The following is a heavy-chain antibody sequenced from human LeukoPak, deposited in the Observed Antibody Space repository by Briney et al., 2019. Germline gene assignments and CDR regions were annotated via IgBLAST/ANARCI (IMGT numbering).Heavy chain of an antibody. CDR2: MSYDGTSE. CDR1: GFTFSSYA. V-gene: IGHV3-30-3*01. Sequence: AGGSLRLSCAASGFTFSSYAMHWVCQAPGKGLEWVAVMSYDGTSEYYADSVRGRFTISRDHSQNMLHLQMNSLRDEDTALYYCVRDRRDGKNLAYHFDFWGQGTLVTVSS. D-gene: IGHD5-24*01. CDR3: VRDRRDGKNLAYHFDF. J-gene: IGHJ4*02.